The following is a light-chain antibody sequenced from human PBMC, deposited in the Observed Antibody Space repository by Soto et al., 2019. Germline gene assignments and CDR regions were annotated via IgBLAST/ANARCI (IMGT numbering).Light chain of an antibody. CDR1: QDISVY. V-gene: IGKV1-33*01. CDR3: QHYDDVLVT. CDR2: DAS. Sequence: DIQLTQSPSSLSASVGETVTVTCQASQDISVYLNWYQEKPGKAPTLLIYDASNLKTGVPSRFSVLGSGTHFTLTISNLQPEDIATYFCQHYDDVLVTFGGGTKVEI. J-gene: IGKJ4*01.